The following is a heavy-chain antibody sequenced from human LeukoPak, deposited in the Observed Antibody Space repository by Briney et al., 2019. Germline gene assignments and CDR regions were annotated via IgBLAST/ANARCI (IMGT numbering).Heavy chain of an antibody. Sequence: ASVKVSCKASGYTFTSYGISWVRQAPGQGLEWMGWISAYNGNTNYAQKLQGRVTMTTDTSTSTAYMELRSLRSDDTAAYYCARSLYYDFWSGYYGMDVWGQGTTVTVSS. CDR1: GYTFTSYG. J-gene: IGHJ6*02. V-gene: IGHV1-18*01. D-gene: IGHD3-3*01. CDR2: ISAYNGNT. CDR3: ARSLYYDFWSGYYGMDV.